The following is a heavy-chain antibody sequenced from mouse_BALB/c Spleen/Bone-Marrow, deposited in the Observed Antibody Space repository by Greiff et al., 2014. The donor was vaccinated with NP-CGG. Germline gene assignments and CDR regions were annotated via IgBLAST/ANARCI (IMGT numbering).Heavy chain of an antibody. V-gene: IGHV1S34*01. J-gene: IGHJ1*01. CDR3: ARETTATYFDV. CDR1: GYSFTGYY. Sequence: LVKTGTSVKISCKASGYSFTGYYIHWVKQAHGKSLEWIGYISCYNGATSYNQKFKGKATFTVDTSSTTAYTQFNSLTSEDSAVYYCARETTATYFDVWGAGTTVTASS. D-gene: IGHD1-2*01. CDR2: ISCYNGAT.